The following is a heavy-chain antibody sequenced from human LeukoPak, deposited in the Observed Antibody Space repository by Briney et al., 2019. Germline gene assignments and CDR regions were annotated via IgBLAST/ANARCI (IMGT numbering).Heavy chain of an antibody. V-gene: IGHV3-30*02. CDR2: IRFDGSNK. D-gene: IGHD2-21*02. CDR1: GFTFSTYG. Sequence: GGSLRLSCAASGFTFSTYGMHWVRQAPGKGLEWVAFIRFDGSNKFYADSVKGRFTISRDNSKNTLYLQMNSLRAEDTAVYYCAKSAVRGLPVLGNWGQETLVTVSS. J-gene: IGHJ4*02. CDR3: AKSAVRGLPVLGN.